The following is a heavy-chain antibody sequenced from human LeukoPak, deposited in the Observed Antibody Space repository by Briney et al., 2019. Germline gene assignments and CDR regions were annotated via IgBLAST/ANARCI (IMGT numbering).Heavy chain of an antibody. Sequence: GASVNVSCTASGYTFTTNYMHWVRQAPGQGLEWMGIVNPTGGSTTYAQKFQGRVTMTRDTSTSTVYMELSSLRSEDTAVYYCAREASGVNGFDYWGQGTLVTVSS. D-gene: IGHD3-10*01. CDR1: GYTFTTNY. J-gene: IGHJ4*02. CDR3: AREASGVNGFDY. CDR2: VNPTGGST. V-gene: IGHV1-46*01.